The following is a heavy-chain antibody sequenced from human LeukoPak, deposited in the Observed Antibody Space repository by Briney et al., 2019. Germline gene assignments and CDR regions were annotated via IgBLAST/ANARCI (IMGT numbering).Heavy chain of an antibody. D-gene: IGHD1-26*01. CDR3: ARDLLGATKVFDY. CDR1: GFTFSSYG. Sequence: PGGSLRLSCAASGFTFSSYGMHWVRQAPGKGLEWVAVISYDGSNKYYADSVKGRFNISRGNAKNSLHLQMNSLRAEDTAVYYCARDLLGATKVFDYWGQGTLVIVSS. CDR2: ISYDGSNK. J-gene: IGHJ4*02. V-gene: IGHV3-30*03.